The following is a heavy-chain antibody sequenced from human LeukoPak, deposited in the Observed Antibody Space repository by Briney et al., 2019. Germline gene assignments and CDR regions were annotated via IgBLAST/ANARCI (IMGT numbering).Heavy chain of an antibody. J-gene: IGHJ6*03. CDR3: TRRKTGSYYHYMDV. CDR2: IRSKGYSSAT. Sequence: GGSLRLSCVASGFTFSDSAMHWVRQASGKGLEWVGRIRSKGYSSATAYAASVKGRFTISRDDSKNTAYLQMDSLKTEDTAVYYCTRRKTGSYYHYMDVWGKGTTVTVSS. CDR1: GFTFSDSA. V-gene: IGHV3-73*01. D-gene: IGHD1-26*01.